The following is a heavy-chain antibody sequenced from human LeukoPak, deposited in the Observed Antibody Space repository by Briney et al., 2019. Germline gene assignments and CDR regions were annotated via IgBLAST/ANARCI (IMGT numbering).Heavy chain of an antibody. CDR2: ISSSSRTI. CDR3: ARAGITTTGPLFQH. J-gene: IGHJ1*01. CDR1: GFTFSSYS. V-gene: IGHV3-48*01. D-gene: IGHD6-13*01. Sequence: GGSLRLSCAASGFTFSSYSMNWVRQAPGKGLEWVSYISSSSRTIYYADSVKGRFTISRDNAKSSLYLQMNSLRAEDTAVYYCARAGITTTGPLFQHWGQGTLVTVSS.